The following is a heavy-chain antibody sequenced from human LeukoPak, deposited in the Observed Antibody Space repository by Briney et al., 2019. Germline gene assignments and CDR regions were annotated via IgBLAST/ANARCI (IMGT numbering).Heavy chain of an antibody. CDR3: ARVQSGYTNIWFVWFDP. CDR2: IKQDGSEK. CDR1: GFVLSTYW. D-gene: IGHD3-10*01. J-gene: IGHJ5*02. V-gene: IGHV3-7*04. Sequence: PGGSLRLSCAASGFVLSTYWMTWVRQAPGKGLEWVACIKQDGSEKYYVDSVKGRFTVARDNSKNSLSLQMNSLRDEDTALYFCARVQSGYTNIWFVWFDPWGQGTLVTVSS.